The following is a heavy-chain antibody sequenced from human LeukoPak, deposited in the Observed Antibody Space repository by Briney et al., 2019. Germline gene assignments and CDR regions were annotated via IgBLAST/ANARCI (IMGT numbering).Heavy chain of an antibody. CDR3: ARGAAAAYDAFDI. CDR2: IKQDGSKK. CDR1: GFPFSSYW. J-gene: IGHJ3*02. V-gene: IGHV3-7*01. Sequence: GSLRLSCVASGFPFSSYWMTWVRQAPGKGLEWVANIKQDGSKKSYVDSVKGRFTISRDNAKNSLYLQMNSLRAEDTAVYYCARGAAAAYDAFDIWGQGTMVTVSP. D-gene: IGHD6-13*01.